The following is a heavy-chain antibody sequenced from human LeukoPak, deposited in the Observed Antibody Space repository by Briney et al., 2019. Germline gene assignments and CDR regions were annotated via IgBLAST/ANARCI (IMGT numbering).Heavy chain of an antibody. V-gene: IGHV3-23*01. Sequence: PGGSLRLSCAASGFTFSSYAINWVRQAPGKGVEWVSIISGSGGSTYYADSVKGRFTISRDNSKNTLYLQMNSLRAEDTAVYYGARGPKLAVAANNYFNYWGQETLLTAPS. CDR2: ISGSGGST. J-gene: IGHJ4*02. D-gene: IGHD2-15*01. CDR1: GFTFSSYA. CDR3: ARGPKLAVAANNYFNY.